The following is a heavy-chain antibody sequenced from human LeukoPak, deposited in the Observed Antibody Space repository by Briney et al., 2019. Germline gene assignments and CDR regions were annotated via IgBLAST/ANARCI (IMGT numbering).Heavy chain of an antibody. J-gene: IGHJ6*03. CDR2: INHSGST. CDR3: ARRTSYYYYMDV. V-gene: IGHV4-34*01. Sequence: SETLSLTCAVYGGSFSGYYWSWIRQPPGKGLEWIGEINHSGSTNYNPSLKSRVTISVDTSKNQFSLNLNSVTAADTAVYYCARRTSYYYYMDVWGKGTTVTISS. D-gene: IGHD1-14*01. CDR1: GGSFSGYY.